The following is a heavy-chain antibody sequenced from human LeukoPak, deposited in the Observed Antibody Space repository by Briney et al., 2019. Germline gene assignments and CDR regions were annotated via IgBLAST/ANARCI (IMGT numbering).Heavy chain of an antibody. D-gene: IGHD3-3*01. J-gene: IGHJ4*02. Sequence: GGSLRLSCVASGFTLSSYWTSWVRQAPGKGLEWVSSISTSSSDIYYADSVKGRFTISRDNAKNSLYLQMNSLRAEDTAVYYCAKDSNYNFWSGLGYYFDYWGQGTLVTVSS. CDR2: ISTSSSDI. CDR1: GFTLSSYW. CDR3: AKDSNYNFWSGLGYYFDY. V-gene: IGHV3-21*06.